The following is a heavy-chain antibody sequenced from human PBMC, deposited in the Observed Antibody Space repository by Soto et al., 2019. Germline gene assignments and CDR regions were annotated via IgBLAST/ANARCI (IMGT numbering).Heavy chain of an antibody. CDR1: GGSFSGYY. J-gene: IGHJ4*02. Sequence: QVQLQQWGAGLLKPSETLSLTCAVYGGSFSGYYWSWIRQPPGKGLEWIGEINHSGSTNYNPSLKSRVTISVDTSKNQFSLQLSSVTAADTAVYYCAKAENSYYSNWIDYWGQGTLVTVSS. CDR3: AKAENSYYSNWIDY. CDR2: INHSGST. D-gene: IGHD4-4*01. V-gene: IGHV4-34*01.